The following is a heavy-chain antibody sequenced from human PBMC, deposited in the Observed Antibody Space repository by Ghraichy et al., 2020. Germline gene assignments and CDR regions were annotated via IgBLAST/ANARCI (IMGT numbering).Heavy chain of an antibody. CDR3: ARLDSSGFRLDP. Sequence: SETLSLTCTVSGGSISSYYWSWIRQPPGKGLEWIGYIYYSGSTNYNPSLKSRVTISVDTSKNQFSLKLSSVTAADTAVYYCARLDSSGFRLDPWGQGTLVTVSS. V-gene: IGHV4-59*08. CDR1: GGSISSYY. CDR2: IYYSGST. D-gene: IGHD3-22*01. J-gene: IGHJ5*02.